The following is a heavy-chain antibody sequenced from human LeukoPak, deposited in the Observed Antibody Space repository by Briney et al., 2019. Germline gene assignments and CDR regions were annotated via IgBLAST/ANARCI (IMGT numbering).Heavy chain of an antibody. Sequence: GGSLRLSCEVSGFTFSRYYMYWVRQVPGKGLVWVSRLNGYGDYTDYEDSVKGRFTISRDNAKNTLFLQMNSLRAEDTAVYYCVTGSNDWSGMDVWGQGTTVTVSS. CDR2: LNGYGDYT. CDR1: GFTFSRYY. J-gene: IGHJ6*02. D-gene: IGHD6-19*01. V-gene: IGHV3-74*01. CDR3: VTGSNDWSGMDV.